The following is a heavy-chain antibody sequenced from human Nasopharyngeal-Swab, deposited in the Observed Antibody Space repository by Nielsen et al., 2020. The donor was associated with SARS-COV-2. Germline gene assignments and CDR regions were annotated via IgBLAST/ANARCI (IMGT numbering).Heavy chain of an antibody. CDR2: ISGSGGST. J-gene: IGHJ3*02. D-gene: IGHD4-23*01. CDR3: AKEAYGGNSGESAFDI. V-gene: IGHV3-23*01. Sequence: GESLKISCAASGFTSSSYSMNWVRQAPGKGLEWVSAISGSGGSTYYADSVKGRFTISRDNSKNTLYLQMNSLRAEDTAVYYCAKEAYGGNSGESAFDIWGQGTMVTVSS. CDR1: GFTSSSYS.